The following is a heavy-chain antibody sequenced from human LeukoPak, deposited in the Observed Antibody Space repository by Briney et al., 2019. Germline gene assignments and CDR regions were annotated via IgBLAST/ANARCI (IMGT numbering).Heavy chain of an antibody. CDR1: GFTFSNYG. J-gene: IGHJ6*03. CDR2: IWYDGSNK. CDR3: RTYPGSPWNYMDV. D-gene: IGHD1-26*01. V-gene: IGHV3-33*01. Sequence: GGSLRLSCAASGFTFSNYGMHWVRQAPGKGLEWVALIWYDGSNKYYADSVKGRFTISRDNSKNALYLQMNSLRAEDTATYPSRTYPGSPWNYMDVWGKGTTVTVS.